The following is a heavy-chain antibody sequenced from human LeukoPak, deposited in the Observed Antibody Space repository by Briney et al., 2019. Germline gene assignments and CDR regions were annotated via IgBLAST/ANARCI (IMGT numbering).Heavy chain of an antibody. J-gene: IGHJ3*02. CDR1: GYTFTSYG. CDR3: ARETRNYDSSGYYYRFGAFDI. Sequence: GASVKVSCKASGYTFTSYGISWVRQAPGQGLEWMGWISAYNGDTNYAQKLQGRVTMTTDTSTSTAYMELRSLRSDDTAVYYCARETRNYDSSGYYYRFGAFDIWGQGTMVTVSS. CDR2: ISAYNGDT. D-gene: IGHD3-22*01. V-gene: IGHV1-18*01.